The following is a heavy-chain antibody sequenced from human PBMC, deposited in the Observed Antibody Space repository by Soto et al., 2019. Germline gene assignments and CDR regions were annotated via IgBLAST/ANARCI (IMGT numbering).Heavy chain of an antibody. CDR2: IYYSGST. CDR1: GGSISSGGYY. Sequence: QVQLQESGPGLVKPSQTLSLTCTVSGGSISSGGYYWSWIRQHPGKGLEWIGYIYYSGSTYYNPSRKSRVTISVDTSKNQFSLKLSSVTAADTAVYYCARGIAAAGNPLFDYWGQGTLVTVSS. V-gene: IGHV4-31*03. D-gene: IGHD6-13*01. J-gene: IGHJ4*02. CDR3: ARGIAAAGNPLFDY.